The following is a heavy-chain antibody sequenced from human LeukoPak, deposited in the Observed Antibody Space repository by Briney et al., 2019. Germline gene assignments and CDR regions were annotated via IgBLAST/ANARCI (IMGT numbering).Heavy chain of an antibody. Sequence: GGSLRLSCATSGFNFSNYGMHWVRQAPGKGLEWVSLIYYDGSNKYYADSVKGRFTISRDNAKNSPYLQMNSLRAEDTAVYYCASEVGAKGDDYWGQGTLATVSS. CDR1: GFNFSNYG. V-gene: IGHV3-33*01. D-gene: IGHD1-26*01. CDR3: ASEVGAKGDDY. J-gene: IGHJ4*02. CDR2: IYYDGSNK.